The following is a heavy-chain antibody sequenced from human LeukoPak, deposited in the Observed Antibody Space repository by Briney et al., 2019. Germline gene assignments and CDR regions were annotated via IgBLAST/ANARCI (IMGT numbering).Heavy chain of an antibody. CDR2: INPKSGGP. D-gene: IGHD1-26*01. CDR1: GYTFTGYY. CDR3: ARLTGGVGATARHYYYYYMDV. J-gene: IGHJ6*03. V-gene: IGHV1-2*02. Sequence: APTVSVSRTASGYTFTGYYMHWVRQAPGQGLERMGWINPKSGGPTYAQKFQARVTMPRDTSISTAYMDLSRLRSADTAVYYFARLTGGVGATARHYYYYYMDVWGKGTTVTVSS.